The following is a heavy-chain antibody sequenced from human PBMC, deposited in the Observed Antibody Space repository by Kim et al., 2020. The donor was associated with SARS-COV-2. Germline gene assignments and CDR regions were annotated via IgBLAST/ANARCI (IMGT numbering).Heavy chain of an antibody. D-gene: IGHD4-17*01. J-gene: IGHJ6*02. V-gene: IGHV3-21*01. Sequence: AASVKSRFTISTDNAKNSRYLQMNGLRAEDTAVYYCARGDYGGNSPGMDVWGQGTTVTVSS. CDR3: ARGDYGGNSPGMDV.